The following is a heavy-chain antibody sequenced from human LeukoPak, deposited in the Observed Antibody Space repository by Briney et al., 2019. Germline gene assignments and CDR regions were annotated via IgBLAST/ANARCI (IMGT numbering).Heavy chain of an antibody. V-gene: IGHV4-59*01. D-gene: IGHD3-10*01. J-gene: IGHJ4*02. CDR1: GGSISSYY. CDR3: ARAVYYGSTLDY. Sequence: SETLSLTCTVSGGSISSYYWSWIRQPPGKGLEWIGYIYYSGSTNYNPSLKSRVTISVDTSKDQFSLKLSSVTAADTAVYYCARAVYYGSTLDYWGQGTLVTVSS. CDR2: IYYSGST.